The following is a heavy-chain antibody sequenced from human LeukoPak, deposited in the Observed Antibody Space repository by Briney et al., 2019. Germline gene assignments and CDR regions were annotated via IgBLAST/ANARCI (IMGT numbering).Heavy chain of an antibody. V-gene: IGHV4-39*01. CDR2: IFYLGTT. CDR3: ARHLRAYGADNYNGFDP. D-gene: IGHD1-1*01. Sequence: PSETLSLTCSLSGGSISSSAKYWGWVRQTPGKGLEWLATIFYLGTTLYNPTLQSRLAISLDTSKNQFYLNLTSVTAADTAVYYCARHLRAYGADNYNGFDPWDQGTLVTVSS. J-gene: IGHJ5*02. CDR1: GGSISSSAKY.